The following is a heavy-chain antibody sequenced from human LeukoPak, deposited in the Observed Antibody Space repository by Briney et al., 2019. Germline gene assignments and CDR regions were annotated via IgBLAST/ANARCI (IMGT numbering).Heavy chain of an antibody. CDR3: ARAKGIAVADL. D-gene: IGHD6-19*01. J-gene: IGHJ4*02. CDR1: GFTFSNFQ. Sequence: GALRLSCAASGFTFSNFQMHWVRQAPGKGLEWVSSISGSSSCIYYVDSVQGRFTISRDNAKNSLYLQLNSLRAEDTALYYCARAKGIAVADLWGQGTLVTVSS. CDR2: ISGSSSCI. V-gene: IGHV3-21*01.